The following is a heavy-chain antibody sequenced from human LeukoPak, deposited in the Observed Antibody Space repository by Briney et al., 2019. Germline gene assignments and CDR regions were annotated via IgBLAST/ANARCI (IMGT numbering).Heavy chain of an antibody. V-gene: IGHV3-74*01. CDR1: GFTFSSYW. CDR2: INSDGSST. D-gene: IGHD4-11*01. J-gene: IGHJ5*02. Sequence: HSGGSLRLXCAASGFTFSSYWMHWVRQAPGKGLVWVSRINSDGSSTNYADSGKGRFTISRDNAKNTLYLQMNSLRVEDTAAYYCARDRNYWFDPWGQGTLVTVSS. CDR3: ARDRNYWFDP.